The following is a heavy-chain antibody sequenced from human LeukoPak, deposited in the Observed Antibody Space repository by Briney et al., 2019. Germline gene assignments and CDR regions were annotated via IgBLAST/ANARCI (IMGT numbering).Heavy chain of an antibody. V-gene: IGHV1-2*02. CDR3: ARSRDSSGYSDY. J-gene: IGHJ4*02. CDR1: GYTFTGYY. Sequence: ASVKVSCKASGYTFTGYYMHWVRQAPGQGLEWMGWINPNSGGTNYARKFQGRVTMTRDTSISTAYMELSRLRSDDTAVYYCARSRDSSGYSDYWGQGTLVTVSS. D-gene: IGHD3-22*01. CDR2: INPNSGGT.